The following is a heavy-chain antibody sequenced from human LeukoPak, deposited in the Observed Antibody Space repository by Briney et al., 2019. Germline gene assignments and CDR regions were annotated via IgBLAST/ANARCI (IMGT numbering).Heavy chain of an antibody. CDR3: ARKISYNYYYFDY. V-gene: IGHV1-69*13. Sequence: SVKVSCKASGYTFTGYYMHWVRQAPGQGLEWMGGIIPIFGTANYAQKFQGRVTITADESTSTAYMELSSLRSEDTAVYYCARKISYNYYYFDYWGQGTLVTVSS. J-gene: IGHJ4*02. CDR1: GYTFTGYY. D-gene: IGHD1-1*01. CDR2: IIPIFGTA.